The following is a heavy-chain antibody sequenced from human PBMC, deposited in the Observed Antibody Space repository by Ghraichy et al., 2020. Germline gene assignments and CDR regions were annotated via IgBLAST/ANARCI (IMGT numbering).Heavy chain of an antibody. CDR3: AKDGTNSSSWYFSVSGYFQH. J-gene: IGHJ1*01. CDR2: ISGSGGST. D-gene: IGHD6-13*01. V-gene: IGHV3-23*01. Sequence: GGSLRLSCAASGFTFSSYAMSWVRQAPGKGLEWVSAISGSGGSTYYADSVKGRFTISRDNSKNTLYLQMNSLRAEDTAVYYCAKDGTNSSSWYFSVSGYFQHWGQGTLVTVSS. CDR1: GFTFSSYA.